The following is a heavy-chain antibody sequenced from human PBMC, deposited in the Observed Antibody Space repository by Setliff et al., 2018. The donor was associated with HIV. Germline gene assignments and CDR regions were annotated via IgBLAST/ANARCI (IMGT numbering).Heavy chain of an antibody. D-gene: IGHD6-19*01. CDR3: ASVGSGWSHNWFDP. CDR2: INHSGST. Sequence: SETLSLTCAVYGGSLSGYHWSWIRQSPEKGLEWIGEINHSGSTNYNPSLKSRVTMSVDTSKNQFSLKLSSVTAADTAVYYCASVGSGWSHNWFDPWGQGTLVTVSS. CDR1: GGSLSGYH. J-gene: IGHJ5*02. V-gene: IGHV4-34*01.